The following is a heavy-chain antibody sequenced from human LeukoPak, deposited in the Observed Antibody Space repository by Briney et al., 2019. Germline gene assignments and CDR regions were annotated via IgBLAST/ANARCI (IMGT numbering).Heavy chain of an antibody. J-gene: IGHJ4*02. CDR1: GFTFSTYA. Sequence: PGGSLRLSCAASGFTFSTYAMSWVRQAPGKGPEWVSAISGSGSSTYYADSVKGRFTISRDNSKNTLYLQMNSLRAEDTAVYYCAKERSMSSSTLLVGDYWGQGILVTVSS. CDR3: AKERSMSSSTLLVGDY. D-gene: IGHD2-2*01. CDR2: ISGSGSST. V-gene: IGHV3-23*01.